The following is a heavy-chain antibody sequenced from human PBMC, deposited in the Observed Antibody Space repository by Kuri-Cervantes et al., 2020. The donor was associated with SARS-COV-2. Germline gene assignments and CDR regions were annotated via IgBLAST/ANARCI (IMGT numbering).Heavy chain of an antibody. Sequence: ASVQVSCKASGYTFTSYYMHWVRRAPGQGLEWMGIINPSGGSTSYAQKFQGRVTMTRDTSTSTVYMELSSLRSEDTAVYYCARGRIEKIVATIYYYYGMDVWGQGTTVTFSS. CDR1: GYTFTSYY. D-gene: IGHD5-12*01. CDR2: INPSGGST. V-gene: IGHV1-46*01. CDR3: ARGRIEKIVATIYYYYGMDV. J-gene: IGHJ6*02.